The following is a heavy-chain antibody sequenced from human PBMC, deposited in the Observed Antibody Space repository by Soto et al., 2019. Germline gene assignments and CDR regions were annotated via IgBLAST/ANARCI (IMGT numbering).Heavy chain of an antibody. CDR3: AKNQGVELVPLATVDWFDP. J-gene: IGHJ5*02. V-gene: IGHV3-23*01. CDR1: GFIFGNFG. Sequence: GGSLRLSCAASGFIFGNFGMSWVRQAPGKGLEWISSISGSGFKKYYADSVKGRFTISRDNSKSTVYLELNNLSAEDTAVYHCAKNQGVELVPLATVDWFDPWGQGSVVTVSS. CDR2: ISGSGFKK. D-gene: IGHD1-26*01.